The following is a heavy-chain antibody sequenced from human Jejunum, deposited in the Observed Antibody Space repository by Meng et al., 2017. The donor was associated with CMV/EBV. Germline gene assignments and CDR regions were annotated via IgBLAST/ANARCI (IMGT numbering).Heavy chain of an antibody. CDR3: AREWGSRNPHYNRFDS. Sequence: TFSSHEFNWDRRDPGKGLEWVSYSGTSDSDTYYADSVEDRFTISRENAKKSVYLQMESLRAEDTGVYYCAREWGSRNPHYNRFDSWGQGTLVTVSS. CDR2: SGTSDSDT. CDR1: TFSSHE. J-gene: IGHJ5*01. V-gene: IGHV3-48*03. D-gene: IGHD2-15*01.